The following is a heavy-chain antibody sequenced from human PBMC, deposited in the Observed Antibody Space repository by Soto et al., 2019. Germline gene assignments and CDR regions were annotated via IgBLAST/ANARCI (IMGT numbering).Heavy chain of an antibody. D-gene: IGHD5-12*01. CDR2: ISYDGSNK. CDR3: AKDWVDGSLCY. V-gene: IGHV3-30*18. J-gene: IGHJ4*02. CDR1: GFTFSSYG. Sequence: QVPLVESGGGVVQPGRSLRHSCAASGFTFSSYGMHWIRQAPGKGLEWVAVISYDGSNKYYADSVKGRFTISRDNSKNTLYLQMNSLRAEDTAVYYCAKDWVDGSLCYWGQGTLVTVSS.